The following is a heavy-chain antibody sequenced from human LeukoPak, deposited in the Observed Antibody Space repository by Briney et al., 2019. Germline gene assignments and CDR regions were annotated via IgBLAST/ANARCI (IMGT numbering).Heavy chain of an antibody. CDR2: IYWDDDK. CDR1: GFSLSTSGVC. V-gene: IGHV2-5*02. CDR3: AHRLSAAAVPYFDY. Sequence: SGPTLVNPTQTLTLTCTFSGFSLSTSGVCVGWIRQPPGRALEWLALIYWDDDKRYSPSLKSRLTITKDTSKNQVVLTMTNMDPVDTATYYCAHRLSAAAVPYFDYWGQGTLVTVSS. J-gene: IGHJ4*02. D-gene: IGHD6-13*01.